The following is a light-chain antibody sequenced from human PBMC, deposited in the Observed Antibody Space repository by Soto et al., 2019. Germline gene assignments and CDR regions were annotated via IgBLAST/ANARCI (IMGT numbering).Light chain of an antibody. CDR2: STS. Sequence: DIQMTQSPSSVSASVGDRVTITCRASQDINSWLAWYQQKPGEAPKVLLYSTSTLQSGVPSRFIGSGSGTDFTLTISCLPPEDFATYFWHQSKDFPITFGQGTRLESK. CDR1: QDINSW. J-gene: IGKJ5*01. CDR3: HQSKDFPIT. V-gene: IGKV1-12*01.